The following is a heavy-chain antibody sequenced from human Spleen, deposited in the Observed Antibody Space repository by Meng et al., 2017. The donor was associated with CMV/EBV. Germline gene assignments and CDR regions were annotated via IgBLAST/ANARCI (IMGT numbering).Heavy chain of an antibody. D-gene: IGHD2-2*01. J-gene: IGHJ5*02. V-gene: IGHV4-39*07. CDR3: ARGLRGMVVVSAASNWFDP. CDR1: GGPISGTTYY. CDR2: IHNSGST. Sequence: GSLRLSCTVSGGPISGTTYYWAWIRQSPGKGLEWIESIHNSGSTDYNPSLKSRVTMSIDASKNQLSLKLRSVTAADTAAYYCARGLRGMVVVSAASNWFDPWGQGALVTVSS.